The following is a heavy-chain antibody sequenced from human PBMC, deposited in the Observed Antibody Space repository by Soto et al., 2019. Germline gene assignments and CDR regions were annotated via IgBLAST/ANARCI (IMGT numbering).Heavy chain of an antibody. J-gene: IGHJ6*02. CDR1: GFTFSSYG. D-gene: IGHD6-13*01. Sequence: QVQLVESGGGVVQPGRSLRLSCAASGFTFSSYGMNWVRQAPGKGLEWVAVISYDGSNKYYADSVKGRFTISRDSSKNMLYLQMNSLRAEDTAVYYCAKEDSSSWPYYYGMDVWGQGTTVTVSS. CDR2: ISYDGSNK. CDR3: AKEDSSSWPYYYGMDV. V-gene: IGHV3-30*18.